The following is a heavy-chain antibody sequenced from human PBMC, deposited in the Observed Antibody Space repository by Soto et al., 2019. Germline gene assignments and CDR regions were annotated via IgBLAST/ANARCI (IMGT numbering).Heavy chain of an antibody. CDR1: GGTFSSYT. D-gene: IGHD6-13*01. Sequence: SVKVSCKASGGTFSSYTISWVRQAPGQGLEWMGRIIPILGITNYAQKFQGRVTITADKSTSTAYMELSSLRSEDTAVYYCARFQFIAAAGTGYYYYMDVWGKGTTVTVSS. V-gene: IGHV1-69*02. CDR3: ARFQFIAAAGTGYYYYMDV. J-gene: IGHJ6*03. CDR2: IIPILGIT.